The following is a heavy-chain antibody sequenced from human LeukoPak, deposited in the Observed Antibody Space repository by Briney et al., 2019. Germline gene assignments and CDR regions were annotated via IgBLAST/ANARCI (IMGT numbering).Heavy chain of an antibody. CDR3: ARLRTVTTHFHYYMDV. J-gene: IGHJ6*03. CDR2: IYYSGST. Sequence: SETLSLTCTVSGGSISSNYWSWIRQPPGKGLEWIGYIYYSGSTNYNPSLKSRVTISVDTSRNQFSLKLSSVTAADTAVYYCARLRTVTTHFHYYMDVWGKGTTVTVSS. D-gene: IGHD4-11*01. CDR1: GGSISSNY. V-gene: IGHV4-59*12.